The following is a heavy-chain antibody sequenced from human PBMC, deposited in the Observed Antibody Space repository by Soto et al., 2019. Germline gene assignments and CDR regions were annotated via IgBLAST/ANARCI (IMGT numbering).Heavy chain of an antibody. D-gene: IGHD3-22*01. CDR1: GFTFSNAW. Sequence: ESGGGLVKPGGSLRLSCAASGFTFSNAWMSWVRQAPGKGLEWVGRIKSKTDGGTTDYAAPVKGRFTISRDDSKNTLYLQMNSLKTEDTAVYYCTTALYYYDSSGYYRGDAFDIWGQGTMVTVSS. V-gene: IGHV3-15*01. CDR3: TTALYYYDSSGYYRGDAFDI. J-gene: IGHJ3*02. CDR2: IKSKTDGGTT.